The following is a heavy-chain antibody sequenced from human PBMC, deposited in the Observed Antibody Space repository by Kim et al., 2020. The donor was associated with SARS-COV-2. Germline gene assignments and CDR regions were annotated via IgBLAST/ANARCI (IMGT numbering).Heavy chain of an antibody. CDR3: ARDLYDYVWGSYRRGLDY. V-gene: IGHV1-69*13. D-gene: IGHD3-16*02. Sequence: SVKVSCKASGGTFSSYAISWVRQAPGQGLEWMGGIIPIFGTANYAQKFQGRVKITADESTSTAYMELSSLRSEDTAVYYCARDLYDYVWGSYRRGLDYWGQGTLVTVSS. CDR1: GGTFSSYA. CDR2: IIPIFGTA. J-gene: IGHJ4*02.